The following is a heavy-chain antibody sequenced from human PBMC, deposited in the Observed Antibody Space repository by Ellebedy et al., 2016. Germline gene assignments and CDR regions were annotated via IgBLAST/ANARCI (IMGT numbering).Heavy chain of an antibody. CDR1: GFTFSSYG. V-gene: IGHV3-30*03. CDR2: ISYDGSNK. CDR3: ASDTYYYDSSGYYSMLDAFDI. J-gene: IGHJ3*02. Sequence: GESLKISCAASGFTFSSYGMHWVRQAPGKGLEWVAVISYDGSNKYYADSVKGRFTISRDNSKNTLYLQMNSLRAEDTAVYYCASDTYYYDSSGYYSMLDAFDIWGQGTMVTVSS. D-gene: IGHD3-22*01.